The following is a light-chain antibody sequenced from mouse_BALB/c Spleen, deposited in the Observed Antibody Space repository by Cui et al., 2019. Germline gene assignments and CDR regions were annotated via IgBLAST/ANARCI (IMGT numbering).Light chain of an antibody. J-gene: IGKJ2*03. CDR1: SSASSSY. CDR2: STS. CDR3: HQYHSSPRT. Sequence: QIVLTQSPALMSASLGERVTMTCTASSSASSSYLHWYQQKPGSSPKLWIYSTSNLATGVPARFSGSGSGTSYSLTISSMEAEDAATYYCHQYHSSPRTFGSGTKLEIK. V-gene: IGKV4-74*01.